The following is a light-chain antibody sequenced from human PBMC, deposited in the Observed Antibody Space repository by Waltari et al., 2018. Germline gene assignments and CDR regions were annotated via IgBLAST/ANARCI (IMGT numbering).Light chain of an antibody. CDR1: SSDVGCYNY. J-gene: IGLJ3*02. CDR3: CSYTSSVSWV. CDR2: DVT. V-gene: IGLV2-14*03. Sequence: QSALTQPASVSGSPGQSITISCTGSSSDVGCYNYVYWYQQHPGKAPKLLIFDVTNRPSEISSRFTGSKSGNTASLTISGLQAEDEADYYCCSYTSSVSWVFGGGTKVTVL.